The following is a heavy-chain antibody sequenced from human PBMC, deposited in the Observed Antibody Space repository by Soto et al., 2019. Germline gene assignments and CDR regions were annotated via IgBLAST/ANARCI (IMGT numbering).Heavy chain of an antibody. CDR3: ARDQYEDYTYGMDV. D-gene: IGHD2-2*02. J-gene: IGHJ6*02. CDR1: GGYIRSGGYY. Sequence: SETMRHTCTVSGGYIRSGGYYWSWKRKLPGKGLEWIGYIYYSGSTYYNPSLKSRVTISVDTSKNQFSLKLSSVTAADTAVYFCARDQYEDYTYGMDVWGHGTTVTVSS. V-gene: IGHV4-31*03. CDR2: IYYSGST.